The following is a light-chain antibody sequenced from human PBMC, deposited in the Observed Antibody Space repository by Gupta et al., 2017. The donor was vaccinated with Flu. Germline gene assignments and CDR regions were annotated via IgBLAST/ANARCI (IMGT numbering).Light chain of an antibody. CDR3: QQYSRYPWT. Sequence: GDRVTITCRARQIINNWLAWYQQKPGKAPKLLIYETSSLGTGIPSRFSGSGSGTEFTLTISSLQSEDFATYYCQQYSRYPWTFGQGTKVEIK. V-gene: IGKV1-5*01. CDR2: ETS. J-gene: IGKJ1*01. CDR1: QIINNW.